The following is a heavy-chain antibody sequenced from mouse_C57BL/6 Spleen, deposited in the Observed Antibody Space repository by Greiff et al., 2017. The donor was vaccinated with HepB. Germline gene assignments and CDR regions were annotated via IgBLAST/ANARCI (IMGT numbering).Heavy chain of an antibody. D-gene: IGHD2-5*01. J-gene: IGHJ4*01. Sequence: EVQLQQSGAELVRPGASVKLSCTASGFNIKDYYMHWVKQRPEQGLEWIGRIDPEDGETEYAPKFQGKATMTADTSSNTAYLQLSSLTSEDTAVYYCTTPYYSNYDYAMDYWGQGTSVTVSS. CDR3: TTPYYSNYDYAMDY. CDR1: GFNIKDYY. CDR2: IDPEDGET. V-gene: IGHV14-1*01.